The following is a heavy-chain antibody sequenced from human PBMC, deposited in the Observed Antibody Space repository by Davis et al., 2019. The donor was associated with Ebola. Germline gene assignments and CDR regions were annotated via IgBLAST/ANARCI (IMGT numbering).Heavy chain of an antibody. D-gene: IGHD2-21*02. CDR1: GFTFRSLP. Sequence: GESLKISCEASGFTFRSLPMSWVRQAPGKGLEWVSGISDNGGITDYSDSVRGRFTISRDNSKNTLYLQMNSLRAEDTAVYYCVRDPALVVTGGGWFFGLWGRGTLVTVSS. V-gene: IGHV3-23*01. CDR3: VRDPALVVTGGGWFFGL. CDR2: ISDNGGIT. J-gene: IGHJ2*01.